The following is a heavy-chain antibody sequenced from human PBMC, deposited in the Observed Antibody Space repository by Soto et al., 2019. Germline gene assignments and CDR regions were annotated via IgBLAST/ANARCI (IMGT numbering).Heavy chain of an antibody. CDR3: ARVYYDSSGYYFDY. CDR1: GFSFSDHY. V-gene: IGHV3-11*06. D-gene: IGHD3-22*01. Sequence: GGSLRLSCAASGFSFSDHYMSWIRQAPGKGLEWVSYISSSTFYTNYADSVKGRFTISRDNAKNSLYLQMNSLRAEDTAVYYCARVYYDSSGYYFDYWGQGTLVTVSS. CDR2: ISSSTFYT. J-gene: IGHJ4*02.